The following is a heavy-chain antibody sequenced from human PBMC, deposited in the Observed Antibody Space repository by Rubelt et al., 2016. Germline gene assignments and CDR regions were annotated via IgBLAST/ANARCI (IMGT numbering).Heavy chain of an antibody. Sequence: QLQLQESGPGLVKPSETLSLTCTVSGGSISSSSYYWGWIRQPPGKGLEWIGSIYYSGSTYYNPSPKGRVTMSVDTSKIQFSLKLSSVTAADTAVYYCARRDGYYDSSGYYYFDYWGQGTLVTVSS. D-gene: IGHD3-22*01. J-gene: IGHJ4*02. CDR2: IYYSGST. V-gene: IGHV4-39*01. CDR3: ARRDGYYDSSGYYYFDY. CDR1: GGSISSSSYY.